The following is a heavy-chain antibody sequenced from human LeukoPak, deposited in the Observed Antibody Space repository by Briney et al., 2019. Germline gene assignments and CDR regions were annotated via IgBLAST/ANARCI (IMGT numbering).Heavy chain of an antibody. J-gene: IGHJ4*02. Sequence: SETLSLTCTVSGGSISSSSYYWGWIRQPPGKGLEWIGIIYYSGSTYYNASLKSRLTISVDTSKNQFSLKLSSVTAADTAVYYCARLSGGTQWLATFDYWGQGTLVTVSS. CDR2: IYYSGST. CDR3: ARLSGGTQWLATFDY. V-gene: IGHV4-39*01. D-gene: IGHD6-19*01. CDR1: GGSISSSSYY.